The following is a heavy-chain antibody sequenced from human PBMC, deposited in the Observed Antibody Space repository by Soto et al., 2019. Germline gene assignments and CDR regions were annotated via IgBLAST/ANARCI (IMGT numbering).Heavy chain of an antibody. CDR1: GFTVSSNY. CDR3: ARANDYGDYDDAFDI. J-gene: IGHJ3*02. D-gene: IGHD4-17*01. Sequence: GSLRLSCAASGFTVSSNYMSWVRQAPGKGLEWVSVIYSGGSTYYADSVKGRFTISRDNSKNTLYLQMNSLRAEDTAVYYCARANDYGDYDDAFDIWGQGTMVTVSS. CDR2: IYSGGST. V-gene: IGHV3-66*01.